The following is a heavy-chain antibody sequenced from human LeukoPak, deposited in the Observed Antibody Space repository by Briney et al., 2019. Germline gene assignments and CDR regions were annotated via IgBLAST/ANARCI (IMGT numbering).Heavy chain of an antibody. CDR2: IIPILGIA. D-gene: IGHD5-12*01. J-gene: IGHJ4*02. V-gene: IGHV1-69*10. CDR3: ARENSGYSGYDTPGPYSSGWYYFDY. CDR1: GGTFSSYA. Sequence: SVEVSCKASGGTFSSYAISWVRQAPGQGLEWMGRIIPILGIANYARKFQGRVTITADKSTSTAYMELSSLRSEDTAVYYCARENSGYSGYDTPGPYSSGWYYFDYWGQGTLVTVSS.